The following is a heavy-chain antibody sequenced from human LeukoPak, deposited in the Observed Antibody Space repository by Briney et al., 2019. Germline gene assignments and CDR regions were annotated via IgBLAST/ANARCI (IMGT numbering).Heavy chain of an antibody. CDR3: ARGYYDILTGYFPLDY. CDR1: GGSFSGYY. V-gene: IGHV4-34*01. D-gene: IGHD3-9*01. Sequence: SETLSLTCAVYGGSFSGYYWSWIRQPPGKRLEWIGEINHSGSTNYNPSLKSRVTISVDTSKNQFSLKLSSVTAADTAVYYCARGYYDILTGYFPLDYWGQGTLVTVSS. CDR2: INHSGST. J-gene: IGHJ4*02.